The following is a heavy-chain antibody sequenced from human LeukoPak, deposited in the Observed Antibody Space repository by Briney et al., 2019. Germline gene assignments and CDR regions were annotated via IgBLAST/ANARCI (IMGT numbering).Heavy chain of an antibody. D-gene: IGHD3-22*01. Sequence: SETLSLACTVSGGSISSSSYYWGWIRQPPGKGLEWIGSIYYSGSTYYNPSLKSRVTISVDTSKNQFSLKLSSVTAADTAVYYCARRGYDSSGYYYAYWGQGTLVTVSS. CDR2: IYYSGST. J-gene: IGHJ4*02. CDR3: ARRGYDSSGYYYAY. CDR1: GGSISSSSYY. V-gene: IGHV4-39*01.